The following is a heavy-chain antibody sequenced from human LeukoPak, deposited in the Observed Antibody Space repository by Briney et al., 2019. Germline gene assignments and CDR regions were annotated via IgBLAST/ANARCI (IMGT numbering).Heavy chain of an antibody. D-gene: IGHD6-13*01. V-gene: IGHV3-7*01. J-gene: IGHJ5*02. Sequence: GGSLRLSCAASGFTFSSYWMSWVRQAPGKGLEWVANIKQDGSEKYYVDSVKGRFTISRDNAKNSLYLQMNSLRAEDTAVYYCARETEEAAGPSWFDPWGQGTLVTVSS. CDR3: ARETEEAAGPSWFDP. CDR2: IKQDGSEK. CDR1: GFTFSSYW.